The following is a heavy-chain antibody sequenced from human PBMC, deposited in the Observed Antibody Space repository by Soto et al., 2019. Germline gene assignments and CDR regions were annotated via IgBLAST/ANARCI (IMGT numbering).Heavy chain of an antibody. J-gene: IGHJ5*02. CDR2: IQSSGDT. CDR3: ASGGSTLSSLNWFDP. Sequence: ILSPTRPVSRGSSSKDYWGCIPQPPGKGLEWVGCIQSSGDTKYNPSLKSRVTMSIDTSKNQFFLKLTSVTAADTAVYYCASGGSTLSSLNWFDPWGQGAPVTVSS. CDR1: RGSSSKDY. D-gene: IGHD2-2*01. V-gene: IGHV4-59*01.